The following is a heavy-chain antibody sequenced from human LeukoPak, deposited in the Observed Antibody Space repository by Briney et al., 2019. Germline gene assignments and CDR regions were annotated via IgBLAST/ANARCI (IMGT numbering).Heavy chain of an antibody. J-gene: IGHJ4*02. CDR3: ARGGTEYQLLYAD. V-gene: IGHV1-8*02. D-gene: IGHD2-2*02. Sequence: GASVKVSCKASGYTFHAWYMHWVRQVPGQGLEWMGWMNPNSGNTGYAQKFQGRVTMTRNTSISTAYMELSSLRSEDTAVYYCARGGTEYQLLYADWGQGTLVTVSS. CDR2: MNPNSGNT. CDR1: GYTFHAWY.